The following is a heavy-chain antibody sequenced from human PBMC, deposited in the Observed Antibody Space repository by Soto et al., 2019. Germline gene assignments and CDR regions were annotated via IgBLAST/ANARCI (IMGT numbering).Heavy chain of an antibody. CDR3: ARASYYDFWSGYYWFDP. D-gene: IGHD3-3*01. CDR2: MNPNSGNT. J-gene: IGHJ5*02. Sequence: RASVKVSCKASGYTFTSYDINWVRQATGQGLEWMGWMNPNSGNTGYAQKFQGRVTMTRNTSISTAYMELSSLRSEDTAVYYCARASYYDFWSGYYWFDPWGQGTLVTVSS. V-gene: IGHV1-8*01. CDR1: GYTFTSYD.